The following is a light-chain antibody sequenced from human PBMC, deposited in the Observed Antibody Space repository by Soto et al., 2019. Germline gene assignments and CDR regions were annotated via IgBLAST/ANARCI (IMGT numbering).Light chain of an antibody. CDR3: QSYDSSLSGVV. J-gene: IGLJ2*01. V-gene: IGLV2-11*01. Sequence: QSALTQPRSVSGSPGQSVTISCTGTDSDVGTYNYVSWYQQHPGKAPKLMIYDVTKRPSGVPDRFSGSKSGTSASLAITGLQAEDEADYYCQSYDSSLSGVVFGGGTKLTVL. CDR2: DVT. CDR1: DSDVGTYNY.